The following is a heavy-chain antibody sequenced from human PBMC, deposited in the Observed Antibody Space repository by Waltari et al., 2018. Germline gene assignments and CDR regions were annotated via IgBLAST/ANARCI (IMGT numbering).Heavy chain of an antibody. D-gene: IGHD1-26*01. CDR1: GDSINRSTYY. Sequence: QLQLQESGPGLVKPSATLSLTCSVSGDSINRSTYYWVWIRQPPGKGLESIGSIFYSGSTYHNPSVKSRVTMSVDTSRNEFYLKLKSVTAADTATYYCARLTVVGATRWFEPWGQGTQVSVSS. J-gene: IGHJ5*02. V-gene: IGHV4-39*01. CDR2: IFYSGST. CDR3: ARLTVVGATRWFEP.